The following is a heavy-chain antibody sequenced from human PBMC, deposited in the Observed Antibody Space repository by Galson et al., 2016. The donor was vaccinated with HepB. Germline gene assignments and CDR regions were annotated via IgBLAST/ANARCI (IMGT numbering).Heavy chain of an antibody. V-gene: IGHV4-59*08. CDR1: GDSISLNY. CDR3: VRFGPITRGRIVSGWFDP. D-gene: IGHD3-10*01. CDR2: IYSTGVT. Sequence: ETLSLTCTVSGDSISLNYWNWIRRPPGRGLEWIGFIYSTGVTGYNPSLKSRVTISSDRSKNQFSLTLTSVTAADTAVYYCVRFGPITRGRIVSGWFDPWGQGTLVTVSS. J-gene: IGHJ5*02.